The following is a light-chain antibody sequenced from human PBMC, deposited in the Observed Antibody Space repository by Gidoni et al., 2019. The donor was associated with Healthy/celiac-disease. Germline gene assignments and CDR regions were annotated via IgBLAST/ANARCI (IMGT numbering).Light chain of an antibody. CDR1: SSDVGGYNY. CDR2: DVS. V-gene: IGLV2-14*01. CDR3: SSYTSSSTLYV. Sequence: QSALTQPASVSGSPGQSITISCTGTSSDVGGYNYVSWYQKHPGKAPKLMIYDVSNRPSGVSNRFSGAKSGNTASLTISGLQAEDEADDYCSSYTSSSTLYVFGTGTKVTVL. J-gene: IGLJ1*01.